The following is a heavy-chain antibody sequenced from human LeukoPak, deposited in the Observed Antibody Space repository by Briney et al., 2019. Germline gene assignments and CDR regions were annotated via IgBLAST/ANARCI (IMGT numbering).Heavy chain of an antibody. CDR3: ARAGVSPDYNFDY. Sequence: SQTLSLTCAVSGGSISSGGYSWSWIRQPPGKGLEWIGYIYHSGSTYYNPSLKSRVTISVDRSKNQFSLKLSSVTAADTAVYYCARAGVSPDYNFDYWGQGTLVTVS. J-gene: IGHJ4*02. CDR2: IYHSGST. V-gene: IGHV4-30-2*01. D-gene: IGHD3-10*01. CDR1: GGSISSGGYS.